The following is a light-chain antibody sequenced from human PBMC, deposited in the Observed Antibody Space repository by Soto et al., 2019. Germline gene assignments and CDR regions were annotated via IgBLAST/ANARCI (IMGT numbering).Light chain of an antibody. J-gene: IGKJ1*01. CDR2: KAS. Sequence: DIQMTQSPSTLSASVGDRVTITCRASQSISSWLAWYQQKPGKAPKLVIYKASSLESGVPSRFSGSGSGTEFTLTIRSLQPDDFATYHCQQYNTYPTWTFGQGTKVDVK. V-gene: IGKV1-5*03. CDR1: QSISSW. CDR3: QQYNTYPTWT.